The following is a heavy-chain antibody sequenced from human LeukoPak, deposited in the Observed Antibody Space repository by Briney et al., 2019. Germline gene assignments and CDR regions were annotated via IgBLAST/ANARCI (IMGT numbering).Heavy chain of an antibody. CDR2: ISGSGGST. Sequence: PGGSLRLSCAASGFTFSSYAMSWVRQAPGKGLEWVSAISGSGGSTYYADSVKGRFTISRDDSKNTLYLQMNSLRVEDTAVYYCAKDPMIVVLYYFDYWGQGTLVTVSS. V-gene: IGHV3-23*01. CDR3: AKDPMIVVLYYFDY. D-gene: IGHD3-22*01. J-gene: IGHJ4*02. CDR1: GFTFSSYA.